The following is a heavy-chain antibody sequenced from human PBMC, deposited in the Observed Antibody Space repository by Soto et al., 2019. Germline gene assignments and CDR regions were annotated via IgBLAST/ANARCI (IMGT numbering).Heavy chain of an antibody. V-gene: IGHV3-23*01. CDR1: GFTFSSYA. Sequence: GGSLRLSCAASGFTFSSYAMSWVRQAPGKGLEWVSAISGSGGSTYYADSVKGRFTISRDNSKNTLYLQMNSLRAEVTAVYYCATSMVRGVDAFDIWGQGTMVTVSS. CDR2: ISGSGGST. J-gene: IGHJ3*02. D-gene: IGHD3-10*01. CDR3: ATSMVRGVDAFDI.